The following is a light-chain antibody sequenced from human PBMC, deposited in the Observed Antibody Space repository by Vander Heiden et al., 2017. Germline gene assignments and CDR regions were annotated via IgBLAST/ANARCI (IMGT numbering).Light chain of an antibody. V-gene: IGLV2-8*01. CDR3: TAYAGSNNWV. CDR1: GSDVGGYNY. CDR2: DVS. J-gene: IGLJ3*02. Sequence: QSALTQPPSASGSPGQSVSISCTGTGSDVGGYNYVSWYQHHPAKAPNLMIYDVSKRPSGVPHRLAGSKAGNTASLTAPGPKAEDEAEYYCTAYAGSNNWVFGGGTKLTVL.